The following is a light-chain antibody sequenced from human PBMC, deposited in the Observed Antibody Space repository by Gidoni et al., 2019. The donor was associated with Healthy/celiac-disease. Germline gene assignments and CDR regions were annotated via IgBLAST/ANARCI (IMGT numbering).Light chain of an antibody. V-gene: IGLV1-44*01. CDR1: SSNIGSNT. CDR3: AAWDDSLNGDVV. J-gene: IGLJ2*01. CDR2: SNS. Sequence: QSVLSQPPSASGTPGQRVTISCSGSSSNIGSNTVNWYKQLPGTAPKLLIYSNSERPSVVPDRVAGSKSCTSASLAISGLQAEEEADYYCAAWDDSLNGDVVFGGGTKLTVL.